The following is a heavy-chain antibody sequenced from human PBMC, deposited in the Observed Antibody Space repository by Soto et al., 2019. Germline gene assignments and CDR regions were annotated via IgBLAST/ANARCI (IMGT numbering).Heavy chain of an antibody. J-gene: IGHJ4*02. CDR3: ARDPGYDTLTESYKGFFDY. V-gene: IGHV1-18*01. CDR1: GYNFNNYG. D-gene: IGHD3-9*01. Sequence: QVLLVQSGNEVKKPGASVSVSCKTSGYNFNNYGLNWVRQAPGQGLEWLGWISGHNGDTNYARKLEGRVTMTRDTFTSTAYLELRSLRSGDTAVYYCARDPGYDTLTESYKGFFDYWGQGSLVIVSP. CDR2: ISGHNGDT.